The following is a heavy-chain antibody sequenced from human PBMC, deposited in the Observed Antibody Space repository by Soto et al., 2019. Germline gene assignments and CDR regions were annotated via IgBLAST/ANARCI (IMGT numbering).Heavy chain of an antibody. CDR1: GFTFSFYA. V-gene: IGHV3-30*18. CDR3: AKDEEGSGWYSDY. J-gene: IGHJ4*02. D-gene: IGHD6-19*01. CDR2: ISYDGSNK. Sequence: QVQLVESGGGVVQPGRSLRLFCAAYGFTFSFYAMHWVRQAPGKGLEWVAVISYDGSNKYYADSVKGRFTISRDNSKNTLSLQMNSLRAEDTAVYYCAKDEEGSGWYSDYRGQGTLVTVSS.